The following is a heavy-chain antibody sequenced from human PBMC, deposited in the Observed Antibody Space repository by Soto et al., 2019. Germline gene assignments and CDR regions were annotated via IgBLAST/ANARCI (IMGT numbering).Heavy chain of an antibody. Sequence: ASVKVSCKASGYTFTGYYMHWVRQAPGQGLEWMGWINPNSGGTNYAQKFQGWVTMTRDTSISTAYMELSRLRSDDTAVYYCARGNLQLRPGAFDIRGQGTMVTVSS. CDR2: INPNSGGT. CDR3: ARGNLQLRPGAFDI. D-gene: IGHD5-12*01. V-gene: IGHV1-2*04. CDR1: GYTFTGYY. J-gene: IGHJ3*02.